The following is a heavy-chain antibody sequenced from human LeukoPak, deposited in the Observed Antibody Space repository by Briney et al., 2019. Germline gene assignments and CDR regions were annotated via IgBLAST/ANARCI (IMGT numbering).Heavy chain of an antibody. Sequence: PSETLSLTCTVSGGSISSSSYYWGWIRQPPGKGLEWIGSIYYSGSTYYNPSLKSRVTISVDTSKNQFSLKLSSVTAADTAVYFCARQTGSGLFILPGGQGTLVTVSS. J-gene: IGHJ4*02. CDR3: ARQTGSGLFILP. D-gene: IGHD3/OR15-3a*01. V-gene: IGHV4-39*01. CDR2: IYYSGST. CDR1: GGSISSSSYY.